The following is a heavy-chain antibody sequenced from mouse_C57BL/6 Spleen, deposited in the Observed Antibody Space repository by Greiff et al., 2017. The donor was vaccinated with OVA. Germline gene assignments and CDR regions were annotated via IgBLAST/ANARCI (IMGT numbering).Heavy chain of an antibody. J-gene: IGHJ3*01. D-gene: IGHD1-1*01. CDR3: ARGGNYVSWFAY. CDR1: GFTFSSYA. CDR2: ISDGGSYT. V-gene: IGHV5-4*03. Sequence: EVKVEESGGGLVKPGGSLKLSCAASGFTFSSYAMSWVRQTPEKRLEWVATISDGGSYTYYPDNVKGRFTISRDNAKNNRYLQMSHLKSEDTAMYECARGGNYVSWFAYWGKGTLVTVSA.